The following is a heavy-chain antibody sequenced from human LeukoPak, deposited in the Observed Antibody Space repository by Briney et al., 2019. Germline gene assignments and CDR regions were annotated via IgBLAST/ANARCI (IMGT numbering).Heavy chain of an antibody. Sequence: PGGSLRLSCAASGFTFDNYAMSWVRQAPGKGLEWVSTIRGSGGSTYYADSVKGRFTISRDNAKNSLYLQMNSLRAEDTAVYHCARDRFVAGRVSGIRGSAIDYWGQGTLVTVSS. CDR1: GFTFDNYA. J-gene: IGHJ4*02. D-gene: IGHD6-19*01. CDR2: IRGSGGST. V-gene: IGHV3-23*01. CDR3: ARDRFVAGRVSGIRGSAIDY.